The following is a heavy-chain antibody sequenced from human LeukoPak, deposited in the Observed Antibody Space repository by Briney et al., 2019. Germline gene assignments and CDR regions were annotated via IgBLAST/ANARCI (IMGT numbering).Heavy chain of an antibody. J-gene: IGHJ4*02. CDR2: ISGSGGST. CDR3: ARTGDFDWLFPFFDY. CDR1: GFTFSSYA. V-gene: IGHV3-23*01. D-gene: IGHD3-9*01. Sequence: PGGSLRLSCAASGFTFSSYAMSWVRQAPGQGLDWVSTISGSGGSTYYADSVKGRFTISRDNSKNTLYLQMNSLRAEDTALYYCARTGDFDWLFPFFDYWGQGTLVTVSS.